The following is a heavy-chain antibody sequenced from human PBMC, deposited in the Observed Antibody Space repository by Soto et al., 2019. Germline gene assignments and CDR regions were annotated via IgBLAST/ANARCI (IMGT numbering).Heavy chain of an antibody. CDR2: INHSGST. J-gene: IGHJ4*02. CDR1: GGSFSGYY. D-gene: IGHD2-15*01. CDR3: ARGKVVVAATLTFDY. V-gene: IGHV4-34*01. Sequence: SETLSLTCAVDGGSFSGYYWSWIRQPPGKGLEWIGEINHSGSTNYNPSLKSRVTISVDTSKNQFSLKLSSVTAADTAVYYCARGKVVVAATLTFDYWGQGTLVTVSS.